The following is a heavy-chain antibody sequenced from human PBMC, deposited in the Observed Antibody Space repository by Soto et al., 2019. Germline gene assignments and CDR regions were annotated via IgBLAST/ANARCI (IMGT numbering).Heavy chain of an antibody. V-gene: IGHV3-30*18. J-gene: IGHJ4*02. CDR2: ISYDGSNK. Sequence: PVGSLRLSCAASGFTFSSYGMHWVRQAPGKGLEWVAVISYDGSNKYYADSVKGRFTISRDNSKNTLYLQMNSLRAEDTAVYYCAKGPGWLQPYYFDYWGQGTLVTVSS. CDR1: GFTFSSYG. D-gene: IGHD5-12*01. CDR3: AKGPGWLQPYYFDY.